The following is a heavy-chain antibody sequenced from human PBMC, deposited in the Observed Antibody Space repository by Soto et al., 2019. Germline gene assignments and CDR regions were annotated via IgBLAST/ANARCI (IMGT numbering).Heavy chain of an antibody. Sequence: ASVKVSCKASGYTFTGYYMHWVGQAPGQGLEWMGWINPNSGGTNYAQKFQGRVTMTRHTSISKAYMELSRLRSDDTAVYSCARARKRLVTIFGVVPPPIAYWGQGPPVTVSS. D-gene: IGHD3-3*01. J-gene: IGHJ4*02. CDR1: GYTFTGYY. CDR2: INPNSGGT. V-gene: IGHV1-2*02. CDR3: ARARKRLVTIFGVVPPPIAY.